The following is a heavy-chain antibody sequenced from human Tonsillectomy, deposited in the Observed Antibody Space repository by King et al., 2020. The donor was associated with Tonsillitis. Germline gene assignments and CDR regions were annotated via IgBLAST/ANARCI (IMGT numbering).Heavy chain of an antibody. CDR3: ARSRHSSTTPGWFDP. CDR2: ISRSDNTI. V-gene: IGHV3-11*01. CDR1: GFIFSDYY. D-gene: IGHD2-2*01. Sequence: VQLVESGGGLVKPGGSLRLSCAASGFIFSDYYMSWIRQAPGKGLEWVSFISRSDNTISYADSVKGRFTISRDNAKNSLYLQMNSLRAEDTAVYYCARSRHSSTTPGWFDPWGQGTLVTVSS. J-gene: IGHJ5*02.